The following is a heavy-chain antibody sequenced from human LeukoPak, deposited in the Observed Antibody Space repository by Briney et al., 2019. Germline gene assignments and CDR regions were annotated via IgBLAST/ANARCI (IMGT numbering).Heavy chain of an antibody. Sequence: ASMKVPCKASGYTFTGYYMHWVRQAPGQGLEWMGWINPNSGGTNYAQKFQGRVTMTRDTSISTAYMELSRLRSDDTAVYYCARAVGDTLTLGYWGQGTLVTVSS. V-gene: IGHV1-2*02. D-gene: IGHD1-26*01. CDR3: ARAVGDTLTLGY. CDR2: INPNSGGT. J-gene: IGHJ4*02. CDR1: GYTFTGYY.